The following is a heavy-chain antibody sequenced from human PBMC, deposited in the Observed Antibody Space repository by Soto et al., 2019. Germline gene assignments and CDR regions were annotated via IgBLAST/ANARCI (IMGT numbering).Heavy chain of an antibody. CDR1: GGSISSSSYY. CDR3: ARQILGDYDPSGYFDY. D-gene: IGHD4-17*01. J-gene: IGHJ4*02. Sequence: QLQLQESGPGLVKPSETLSLTCTVSGGSISSSSYYWGWIRQPPGKGQEWIGSIYYSGSTYYNPSLKSRVTISVDTSKTQFSLKLSSVTAADTAVYYCARQILGDYDPSGYFDYWGQGTLVTVSS. CDR2: IYYSGST. V-gene: IGHV4-39*01.